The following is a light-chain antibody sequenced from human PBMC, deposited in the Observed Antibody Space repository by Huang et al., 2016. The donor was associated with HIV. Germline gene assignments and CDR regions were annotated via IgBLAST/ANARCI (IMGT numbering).Light chain of an antibody. Sequence: DTQMTQSPSTLSASVGDRVTITCRASQTITNWLAWYQQKPGKAPKLLIYKASTLETGVPSMFSGSGSGTEFTLTINSMQPDDFATYYCQQYSSWRTFGQGTKVE. CDR2: KAS. CDR1: QTITNW. V-gene: IGKV1-5*03. CDR3: QQYSSWRT. J-gene: IGKJ1*01.